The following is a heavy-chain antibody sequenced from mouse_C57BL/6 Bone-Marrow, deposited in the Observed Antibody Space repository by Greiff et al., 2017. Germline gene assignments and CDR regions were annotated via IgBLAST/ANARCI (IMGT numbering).Heavy chain of an antibody. V-gene: IGHV5-12*01. J-gene: IGHJ1*03. Sequence: EVMLVESGGGLVQPGGSLKLSCAASGFTFSDYYMYWVRQTPEKRLEWVAYISNGGGSTYYPDTVKGRFTISRDNAKNTLYLQMSRLKSEDTAMYYFARLGYGWYFDVWGTGTTVTVSS. CDR3: ARLGYGWYFDV. CDR2: ISNGGGST. CDR1: GFTFSDYY. D-gene: IGHD2-2*01.